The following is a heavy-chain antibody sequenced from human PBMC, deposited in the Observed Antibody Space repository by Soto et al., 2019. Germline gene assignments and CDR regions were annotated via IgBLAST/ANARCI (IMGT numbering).Heavy chain of an antibody. V-gene: IGHV1-69*02. Sequence: QVQVVQSGAEVKKPESSVKVSCKPSGGTFNTYTVNWVRLAPGHGLEWMGRFIPILDMANYSQKFQDRETITADRSTFTAYMELNSLTSDDTAVYYCAITYCRDNSCPRDFDFWGPGTRVTVSS. J-gene: IGHJ4*02. CDR2: FIPILDMA. D-gene: IGHD2-21*01. CDR1: GGTFNTYT. CDR3: AITYCRDNSCPRDFDF.